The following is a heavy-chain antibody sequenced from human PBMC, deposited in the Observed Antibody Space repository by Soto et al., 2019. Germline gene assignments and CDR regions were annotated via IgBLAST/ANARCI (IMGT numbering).Heavy chain of an antibody. CDR2: INSDGSST. Sequence: PGGSLRLSCAASGFTFSSYWMHWVRQAPGKGLVWVSRINSDGSSTSYADSVKGRFTISRDNAKNTLYLQMNSLRAEDTAVYYCAKDYSTVTTDPLSVVLFDYWGQGALVTVSS. CDR3: AKDYSTVTTDPLSVVLFDY. V-gene: IGHV3-74*01. J-gene: IGHJ4*02. CDR1: GFTFSSYW. D-gene: IGHD4-17*01.